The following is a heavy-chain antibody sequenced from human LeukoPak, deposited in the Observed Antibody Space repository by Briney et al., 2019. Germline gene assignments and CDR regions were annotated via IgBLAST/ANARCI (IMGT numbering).Heavy chain of an antibody. J-gene: IGHJ6*03. V-gene: IGHV3-48*04. CDR3: ARGPGEASSSFGPRRYYYYYMDV. Sequence: GSLRLSCAASGFTFSSYSMNWVRQAPGKGLEWVSYISSSSSTIYYADSVKGRFTISRDNAKNSLYLQMNSLRAEDTAVYYCARGPGEASSSFGPRRYYYYYMDVWGKGTTVTVSS. CDR1: GFTFSSYS. CDR2: ISSSSSTI. D-gene: IGHD6-6*01.